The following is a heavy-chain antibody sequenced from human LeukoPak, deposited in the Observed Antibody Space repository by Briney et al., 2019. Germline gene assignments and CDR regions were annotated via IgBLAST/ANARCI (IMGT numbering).Heavy chain of an antibody. J-gene: IGHJ5*02. CDR3: ARDLILTGDYNWFDP. Sequence: SETLSLTCTVSGGSISSGDYYWSWIRQPPGKGLEWIGYIYYSGSTYYDPSLKSRVTISVDTSKNQFSLKLSSVTAADTAVYYCARDLILTGDYNWFDPWGQGTLVTVSS. CDR2: IYYSGST. V-gene: IGHV4-30-4*08. CDR1: GGSISSGDYY. D-gene: IGHD7-27*01.